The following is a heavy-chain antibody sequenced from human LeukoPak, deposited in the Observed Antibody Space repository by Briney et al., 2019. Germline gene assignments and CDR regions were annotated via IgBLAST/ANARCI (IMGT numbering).Heavy chain of an antibody. CDR2: INAGNGNT. CDR3: ARFAPGSESFDY. D-gene: IGHD3-10*01. V-gene: IGHV1-3*01. J-gene: IGHJ4*02. CDR1: GYTFTSYA. Sequence: ASVKVSCKASGYTFTSYAMNWVRQAPGQRLEWMGWINAGNGNTKYSQEFQGRVTITRDTSASTAYMELSRLRSDDTAVYYCARFAPGSESFDYWGQGTLVTVSS.